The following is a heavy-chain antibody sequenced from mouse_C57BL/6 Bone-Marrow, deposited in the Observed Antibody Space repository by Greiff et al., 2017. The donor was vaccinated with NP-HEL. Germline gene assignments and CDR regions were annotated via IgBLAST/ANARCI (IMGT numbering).Heavy chain of an antibody. CDR2: ISGGSSTN. J-gene: IGHJ3*01. V-gene: IGHV5-17*01. D-gene: IGHD1-1*02. CDR3: ARRGGPEAY. CDR1: GFTFSDYG. Sequence: EVQGVESGGGLVKPGGSLKLSCAASGFTFSDYGMHWVRQVPEKGLGGVAYISGGSSTNYDADKVKGRFTISRDNAKNTLFLQMTSLRSEDTAMYYCARRGGPEAYWGQGTLVTVSA.